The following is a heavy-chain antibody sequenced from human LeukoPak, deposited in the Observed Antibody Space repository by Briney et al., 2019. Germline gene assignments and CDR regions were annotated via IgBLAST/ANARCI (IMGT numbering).Heavy chain of an antibody. CDR3: AKGIYSSGWSYFDY. J-gene: IGHJ4*01. CDR2: LSGSGITT. V-gene: IGHV3-23*01. CDR1: GFAFSNSA. Sequence: GGSLRLSCAASGFAFSNSAMSWVRQAPGKGLEWVSTLSGSGITTYYADSVKDRFTISRDNSKNTLYLQMNSLRAEDTAVYYCAKGIYSSGWSYFDYWGHGTLVTVSS. D-gene: IGHD6-19*01.